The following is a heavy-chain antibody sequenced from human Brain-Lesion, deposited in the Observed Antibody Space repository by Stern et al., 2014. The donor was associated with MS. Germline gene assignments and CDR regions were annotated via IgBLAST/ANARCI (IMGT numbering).Heavy chain of an antibody. CDR1: GGSISSSNW. CDR2: SDHSGST. J-gene: IGHJ4*02. D-gene: IGHD6-13*01. Sequence: QVQLQQSGPGLVKPSGTLSLTCAVSGGSISSSNWWSWVRQSPGKGLEWIGESDHSGSTIYNPSLKSRVTVSVDKSKNRFSPNLSSVTAADTAVYFCARFPASRPHVFDSWGQGTLVTVSS. CDR3: ARFPASRPHVFDS. V-gene: IGHV4-4*02.